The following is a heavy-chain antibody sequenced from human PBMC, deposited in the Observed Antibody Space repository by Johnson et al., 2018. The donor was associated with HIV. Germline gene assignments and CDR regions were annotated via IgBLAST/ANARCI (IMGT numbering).Heavy chain of an antibody. CDR2: IWYDGSNK. CDR3: AREPMDWGGDCWGVFDL. V-gene: IGHV3-33*01. J-gene: IGHJ3*01. CDR1: GFTFSSYG. Sequence: QVQLVESGGGVVQFGRSLRLSCEASGFTFSSYGMHWVRQAPGKGLEWVAVIWYDGSNKYYADSVKGRFTISRDNSKTTLYLQMNSLRAEDTAVYYCAREPMDWGGDCWGVFDLWGQGTMVTVSS. D-gene: IGHD2-21*02.